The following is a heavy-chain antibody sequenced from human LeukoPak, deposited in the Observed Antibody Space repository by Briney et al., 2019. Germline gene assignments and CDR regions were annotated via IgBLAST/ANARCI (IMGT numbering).Heavy chain of an antibody. D-gene: IGHD5-18*01. V-gene: IGHV3-43D*03. CDR3: AKASGYSYGSYYYMDV. CDR2: VSGGAIST. CDR1: GFTFSNYA. Sequence: PGGSLRLSCAASGFTFSNYAMGWVRQAPGKGLEWVSAVSGGAISTYYADSVKGRFTISRDNSKNSLYLQMNSLRAEDTALYYCAKASGYSYGSYYYMDVWGKGTTVTVSS. J-gene: IGHJ6*03.